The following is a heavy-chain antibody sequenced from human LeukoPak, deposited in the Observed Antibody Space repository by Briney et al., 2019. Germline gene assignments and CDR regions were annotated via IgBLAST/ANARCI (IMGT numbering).Heavy chain of an antibody. CDR1: GYTLTEVS. V-gene: IGHV1-24*01. D-gene: IGHD2-21*02. CDR2: FDPADGEP. CDR3: ATEVVGDCDVHYFDS. Sequence: VASVKVSCKVSGYTLTEVSMHWVRQAPGKGLEWMGGFDPADGEPIYAQKFQGRVTMSEDTSTDTAYMDLSSLRSEDTAVYYCATEVVGDCDVHYFDSWGQGTLVTVSS. J-gene: IGHJ4*02.